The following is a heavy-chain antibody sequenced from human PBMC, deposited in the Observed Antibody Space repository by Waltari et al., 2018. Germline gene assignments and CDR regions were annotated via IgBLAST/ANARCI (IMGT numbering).Heavy chain of an antibody. V-gene: IGHV3-30*01. Sequence: QEQLVESGGGVVQPGKSLSLPCAASGFIFNTYAMHWVRQTPGKGLEWVAIISYDGNNKYYADSVKGRFTISRDNSKNTLYLQMDSLNTEDTALYYCARPSSNYYYDNSGYPHYFDYWGQGTLVTVSS. D-gene: IGHD3-22*01. J-gene: IGHJ4*02. CDR1: GFIFNTYA. CDR2: ISYDGNNK. CDR3: ARPSSNYYYDNSGYPHYFDY.